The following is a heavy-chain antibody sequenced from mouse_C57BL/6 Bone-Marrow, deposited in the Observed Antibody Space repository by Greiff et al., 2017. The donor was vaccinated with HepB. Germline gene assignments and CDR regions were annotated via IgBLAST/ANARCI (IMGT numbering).Heavy chain of an antibody. J-gene: IGHJ3*01. Sequence: QVHVKPSGAELVRPGASVTLSCKASGYTFTDYEMHWVKQTPVHGLEWIGAIDPETGGTAYNQKFKGKAILTADKSSSTAYMELRSLTSEDSAVYYFTRSEDGYYRDWLAYWGQGTLVTVSA. CDR2: IDPETGGT. CDR1: GYTFTDYE. V-gene: IGHV1-15*01. D-gene: IGHD2-3*01. CDR3: TRSEDGYYRDWLAY.